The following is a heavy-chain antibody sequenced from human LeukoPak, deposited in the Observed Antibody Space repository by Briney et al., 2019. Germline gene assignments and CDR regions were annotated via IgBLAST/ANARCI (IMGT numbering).Heavy chain of an antibody. D-gene: IGHD6-6*01. CDR1: GGSISSYY. CDR2: IYYSGTT. J-gene: IGHJ3*02. Sequence: SETLSLTCTVSGGSISSYYWSWIRQPPGKGLEWIGYIYYSGTTYYNPSLKSRLTISVDTSKNQFSLKLNSVTAADTAVYYCARRLAALRAFDIWGQGTMVTVSS. CDR3: ARRLAALRAFDI. V-gene: IGHV4-59*08.